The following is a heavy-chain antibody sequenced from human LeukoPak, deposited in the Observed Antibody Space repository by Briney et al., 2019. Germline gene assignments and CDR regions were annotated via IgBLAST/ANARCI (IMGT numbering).Heavy chain of an antibody. CDR2: ISYDGSDK. J-gene: IGHJ4*02. V-gene: IGHV3-30*18. D-gene: IGHD3-10*01. CDR3: AKASGVIILSCYFDY. Sequence: GGSLRLSCAASGFTFSTCGMHWVRQAPGKGLEWVAVISYDGSDKYYADSVKGRFTISRDNSKNTLYLQMNSLRAEDTAVYYCAKASGVIILSCYFDYWGQGTPVTVSS. CDR1: GFTFSTCG.